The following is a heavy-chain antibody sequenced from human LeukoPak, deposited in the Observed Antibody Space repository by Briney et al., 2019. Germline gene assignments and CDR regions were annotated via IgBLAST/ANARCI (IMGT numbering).Heavy chain of an antibody. CDR1: GGSFSGYY. J-gene: IGHJ3*02. CDR2: INHSGST. D-gene: IGHD2-15*01. V-gene: IGHV4-34*01. CDR3: ARYCSGGGCWGAFDI. Sequence: SETLSLTCAVYGGSFSGYYWSWIRQRPGKGLERIGEINHSGSTIYNPTLKSRVTISGDTSKNQFSLKLSSVTDADTAVYYCARYCSGGGCWGAFDIWAQGTMVTVSS.